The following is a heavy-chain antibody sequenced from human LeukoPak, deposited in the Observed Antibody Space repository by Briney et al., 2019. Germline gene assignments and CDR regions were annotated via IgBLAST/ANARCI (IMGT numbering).Heavy chain of an antibody. Sequence: GGSLRLSCAASGFTFSNAWMSWVRQAPGKGLEWVGRIKSKTDGGTTDYAAPVKGRFTISRDDSKNTLYLQMNSLKTEDTAVYYCTTKHGITMVRGIDYWGQGTLDTVSS. J-gene: IGHJ4*02. V-gene: IGHV3-15*01. D-gene: IGHD3-10*01. CDR2: IKSKTDGGTT. CDR3: TTKHGITMVRGIDY. CDR1: GFTFSNAW.